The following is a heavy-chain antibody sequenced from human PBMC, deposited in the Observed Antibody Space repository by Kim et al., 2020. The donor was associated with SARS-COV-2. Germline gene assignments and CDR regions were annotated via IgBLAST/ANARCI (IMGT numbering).Heavy chain of an antibody. J-gene: IGHJ3*02. D-gene: IGHD4-17*01. CDR2: ISSSSSTI. Sequence: GGSLRLSCAASGFTFSSYSMNWVRQAPGKGLEWVSYISSSSSTIYYADSVKGRFTISRDNAKNSLYLQMNSLRDEDTAVYYCARGTVALTVGAFDIWGQGTMVTVSS. V-gene: IGHV3-48*02. CDR1: GFTFSSYS. CDR3: ARGTVALTVGAFDI.